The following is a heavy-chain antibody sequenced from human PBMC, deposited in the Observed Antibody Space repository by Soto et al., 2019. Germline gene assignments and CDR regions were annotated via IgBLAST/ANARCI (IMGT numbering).Heavy chain of an antibody. CDR3: AKEALRDQRFLEWLLYFDY. V-gene: IGHV3-23*01. D-gene: IGHD3-3*01. Sequence: GGSLRLSCAASGFTFSSYAMSWVRQAPGKGLEWVSAISGSGGSTYYADSVKGRFTISRDNSKNTLYLQMNSLRAEDTAVYYCAKEALRDQRFLEWLLYFDYWGQGTLVTVSS. CDR1: GFTFSSYA. J-gene: IGHJ4*02. CDR2: ISGSGGST.